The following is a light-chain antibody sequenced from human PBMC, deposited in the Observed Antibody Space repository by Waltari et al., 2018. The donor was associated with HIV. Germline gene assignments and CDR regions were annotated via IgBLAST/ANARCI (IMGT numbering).Light chain of an antibody. V-gene: IGKV1-5*03. CDR2: EAS. J-gene: IGKJ1*01. Sequence: DIQMTQYPSTLSASVGDRAPITCRASQSFINWLAWYQQKPGKAPKVLIYEASSLEGGVPSRFSGSGSGTELTLNISSLQSDDLRIYYCQQYNSYSETFGQGTKVEIK. CDR3: QQYNSYSET. CDR1: QSFINW.